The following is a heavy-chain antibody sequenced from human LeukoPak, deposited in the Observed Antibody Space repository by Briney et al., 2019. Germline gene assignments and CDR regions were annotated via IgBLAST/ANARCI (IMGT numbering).Heavy chain of an antibody. Sequence: SETLSLTCTVSGGSISSYYWSWIRQPPGKGLEWIGYIYYSGSTNYNPSLKSRVTISVDTSKNQFSLKLSSVTAADTAVYYCARGGYSYGNYYYYYMGVWGKGTTVTVSS. CDR2: IYYSGST. V-gene: IGHV4-59*01. CDR3: ARGGYSYGNYYYYYMGV. J-gene: IGHJ6*03. CDR1: GGSISSYY. D-gene: IGHD5-18*01.